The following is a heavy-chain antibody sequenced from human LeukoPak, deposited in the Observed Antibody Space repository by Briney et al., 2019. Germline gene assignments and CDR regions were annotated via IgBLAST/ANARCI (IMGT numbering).Heavy chain of an antibody. CDR3: ARDSLLSGYSYGLPTNWFDP. CDR1: GGSISSSSYY. V-gene: IGHV4-39*07. D-gene: IGHD5-18*01. Sequence: PSETLSLTCTVSGGSISSSSYYWGWLRQPPGKGLGWIGSIYYSGSTYYNPSLKSRVTISVDTSKNQFSLKLSSVTAADTAVYYCARDSLLSGYSYGLPTNWFDPWGQGTLVTVSS. J-gene: IGHJ5*02. CDR2: IYYSGST.